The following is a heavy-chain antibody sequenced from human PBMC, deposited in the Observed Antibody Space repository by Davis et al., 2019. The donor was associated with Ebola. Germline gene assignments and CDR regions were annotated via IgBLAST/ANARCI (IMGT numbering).Heavy chain of an antibody. CDR3: AKDSSANPYYYYGMDV. CDR1: GFTFSSYS. J-gene: IGHJ6*02. CDR2: IKQDGSEK. Sequence: GGSLRLSCAASGFTFSSYSMSWVRQAPGKGLEWVANIKQDGSEKYYVDSVKGRFTISRDNAKNSLYLQMNSLRAEDTALYYCAKDSSANPYYYYGMDVWGQGTTVTVSS. V-gene: IGHV3-7*03. D-gene: IGHD3-22*01.